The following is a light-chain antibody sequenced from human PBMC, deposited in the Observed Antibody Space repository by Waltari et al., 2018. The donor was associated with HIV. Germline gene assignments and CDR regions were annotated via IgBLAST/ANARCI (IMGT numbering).Light chain of an antibody. CDR3: CSFAGSYTWV. CDR1: SSDVGHYDH. Sequence: QSALTQPRSVSGSPGPSVTISCTGTSSDVGHYDHVSWYPPPPGRAPKLIIYDVTKRPSGGPDRFSGSKSGSTASLTISGLQAEDEADYYCCSFAGSYTWVFGGGTKLTVL. J-gene: IGLJ3*02. V-gene: IGLV2-11*01. CDR2: DVT.